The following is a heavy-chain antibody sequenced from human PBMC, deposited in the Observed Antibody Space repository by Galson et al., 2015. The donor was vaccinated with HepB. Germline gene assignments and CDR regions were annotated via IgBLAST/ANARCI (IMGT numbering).Heavy chain of an antibody. Sequence: SVKVSCKASGFSFSTSAVQWVRQARGQRLEWIGWIVVGSGTANYAQQFQFQERVTITRDMSTSTAYMELSSLRSEDTAVYYCAAGRYYYGSGNFLDAFDIWGQGTMVTVSS. CDR2: IVVGSGTA. CDR1: GFSFSTSA. J-gene: IGHJ3*02. CDR3: AAGRYYYGSGNFLDAFDI. D-gene: IGHD3-10*01. V-gene: IGHV1-58*01.